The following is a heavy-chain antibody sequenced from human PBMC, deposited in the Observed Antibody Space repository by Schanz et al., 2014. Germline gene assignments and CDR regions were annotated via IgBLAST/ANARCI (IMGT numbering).Heavy chain of an antibody. J-gene: IGHJ6*02. V-gene: IGHV4-59*01. CDR1: GGSISSYC. CDR3: ARDVGHYGMDV. CDR2: IYYSGST. Sequence: QVQLQESGPGLVKPSETLSLTCTVSGGSISSYCWSWIRQPPGKGLEWIGYIYYSGSTKYNPSLKSRVTISVDTSKNQFSLKLSSVTAADTAVYYCARDVGHYGMDVWGQGTTVTVSS.